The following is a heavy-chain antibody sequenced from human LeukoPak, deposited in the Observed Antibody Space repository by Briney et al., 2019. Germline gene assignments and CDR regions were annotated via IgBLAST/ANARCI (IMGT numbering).Heavy chain of an antibody. CDR3: ARESERWELPLGHWFDP. CDR1: GGSVSSYY. D-gene: IGHD1-26*01. Sequence: PSETLSLTCTVSGGSVSSYYWSWIRQPPGKGLEWIGYIYYSGSTNYNPSLKSRVTISVDTSKNQFSLKLNSVTPEDTAVYYCARESERWELPLGHWFDPWGQGTLVTVSS. V-gene: IGHV4-59*02. J-gene: IGHJ5*02. CDR2: IYYSGST.